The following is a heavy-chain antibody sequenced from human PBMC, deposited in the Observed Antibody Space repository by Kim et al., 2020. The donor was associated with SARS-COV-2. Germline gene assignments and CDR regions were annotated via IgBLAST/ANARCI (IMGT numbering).Heavy chain of an antibody. D-gene: IGHD1-26*01. J-gene: IGHJ3*02. CDR1: GLTLSGSA. V-gene: IGHV3-73*01. Sequence: GGSLRLSCAASGLTLSGSAMHWVRQASGTGLEWVGRIRSKSNSYETAYAASVEGRFTISRDDSKNTAYLQMNSLKTEDTAVYYCARGPPYSESYWDAFVIWGQGTMVTVSS. CDR3: ARGPPYSESYWDAFVI. CDR2: IRSKSNSYET.